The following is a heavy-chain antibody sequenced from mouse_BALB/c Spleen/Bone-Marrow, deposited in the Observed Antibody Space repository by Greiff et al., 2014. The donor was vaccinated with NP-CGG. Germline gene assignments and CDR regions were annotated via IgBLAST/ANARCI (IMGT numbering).Heavy chain of an antibody. J-gene: IGHJ2*01. CDR1: GYTFTSYW. D-gene: IGHD2-4*01. V-gene: IGHV1S132*01. CDR3: ARKGISTVIATAYYFDY. CDR2: IFPGTGTT. Sequence: QVQLQQSGAELVKPGASVKLSCKTSGYTFTSYWIQWVKQRPGQGLGWIGEIFPGTGTTYYNEKFKDKATLTIDTSSSTAYMQLSSLTSEDSAVYFCARKGISTVIATAYYFDYWGQGSILTVSS.